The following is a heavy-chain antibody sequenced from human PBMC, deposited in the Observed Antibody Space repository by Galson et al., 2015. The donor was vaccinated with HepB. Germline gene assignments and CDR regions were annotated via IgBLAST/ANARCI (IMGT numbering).Heavy chain of an antibody. Sequence: SLRLSCAASGFTFSSYAMSWVRQAPGKGLEWVSAISGNGGITYYADSVNGRFTISIDNSKNTLYLQMNSLRAENMAVYYCAKGMYSSCWYDYWGQGTLVTVS. J-gene: IGHJ4*02. CDR3: AKGMYSSCWYDY. CDR1: GFTFSSYA. D-gene: IGHD6-19*01. V-gene: IGHV3-23*01. CDR2: ISGNGGIT.